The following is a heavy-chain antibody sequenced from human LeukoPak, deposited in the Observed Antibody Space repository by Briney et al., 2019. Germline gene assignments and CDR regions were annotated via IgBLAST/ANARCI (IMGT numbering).Heavy chain of an antibody. V-gene: IGHV4-59*12. CDR3: AKLSYYGSAYYFDY. CDR2: IYHSGTT. J-gene: IGHJ4*02. D-gene: IGHD3-10*01. Sequence: SETLSLTSPVSDGSIRGYYWTWIRQSPDKGLKYIGYIYHSGTTNYNPSLKSRVTMSVDTSKNQFSLRLTSVTAADTALYYCAKLSYYGSAYYFDYWGQGTLVTVSS. CDR1: DGSIRGYY.